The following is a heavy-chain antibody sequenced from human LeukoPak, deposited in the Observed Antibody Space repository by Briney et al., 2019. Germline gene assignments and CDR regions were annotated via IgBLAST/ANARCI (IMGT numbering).Heavy chain of an antibody. D-gene: IGHD2-15*01. CDR1: GGTFSSYA. J-gene: IGHJ4*02. CDR2: IIPIFGTA. Sequence: GASVKVSCKASGGTFSSYAISWVRQAPGQGLEWMGGIIPIFGTANYAQKFQGRVTITADESTSTAYMELSSLRSEDTAVYYCARPLGYCSGGSCHAGIGFDYWGQGTLVTVSS. V-gene: IGHV1-69*13. CDR3: ARPLGYCSGGSCHAGIGFDY.